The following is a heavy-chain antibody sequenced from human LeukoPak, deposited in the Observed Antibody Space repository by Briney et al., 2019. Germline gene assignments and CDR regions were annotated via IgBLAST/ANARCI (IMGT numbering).Heavy chain of an antibody. J-gene: IGHJ6*03. CDR2: IYYSGST. V-gene: IGHV4-59*08. D-gene: IGHD5-18*01. CDR3: ARLIYRRTATEDYYYYMDV. Sequence: SETLSLTCTVSGGSISSYYWSWIRQPPGKGLEWIGYIYYSGSTNYNPSLKSRVTISVDTSKNQFSLKLSSVTAADTAVYYCARLIYRRTATEDYYYYMDVWGKGTTVTVSS. CDR1: GGSISSYY.